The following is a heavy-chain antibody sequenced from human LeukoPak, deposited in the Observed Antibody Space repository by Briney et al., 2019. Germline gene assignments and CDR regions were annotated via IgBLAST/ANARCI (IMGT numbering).Heavy chain of an antibody. D-gene: IGHD2-2*02. J-gene: IGHJ4*02. CDR1: GFSFSTYA. CDR2: ISGGGDST. CDR3: AKQGCTSPTCYNNC. Sequence: AGGSLRLSCAASGFSFSTYAMTWVRQAPGKGLEWVSVISGGGDSTSYLDSVRGRFTISRDKSRNAMYLQMNSLRDEDTAIYYCAKQGCTSPTCYNNCWGQGTLVTASS. V-gene: IGHV3-23*01.